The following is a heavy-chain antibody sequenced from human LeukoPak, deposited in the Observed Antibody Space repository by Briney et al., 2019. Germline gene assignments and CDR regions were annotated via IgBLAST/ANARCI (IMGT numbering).Heavy chain of an antibody. D-gene: IGHD3-22*01. CDR1: GYTFTSYY. CDR3: ARDLPYYYDSSGYSDY. J-gene: IGHJ4*02. V-gene: IGHV1-46*01. CDR2: INPSGGSS. Sequence: ASVKVSCKASGYTFTSYYMHWVRQAPGQGLEWMGIINPSGGSSSYAQKFQGRVTMTRDTSTSTVYMELSSLRSEDTAVYYCARDLPYYYDSSGYSDYWGQGTLVTVSS.